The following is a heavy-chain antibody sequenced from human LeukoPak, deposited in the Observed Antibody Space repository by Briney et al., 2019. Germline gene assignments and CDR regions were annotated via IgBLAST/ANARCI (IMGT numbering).Heavy chain of an antibody. Sequence: SETLSLTCTVSGGSISSYYWSWIRQPPGKGLEWIGYIYYTGSTNYNPSLKSRVTISLDTSKNQFSLKLSSVTAADTAVYYCARGGDYGDLRYFDYWGQGTLVTVSS. D-gene: IGHD4-17*01. CDR2: IYYTGST. V-gene: IGHV4-59*01. CDR3: ARGGDYGDLRYFDY. CDR1: GGSISSYY. J-gene: IGHJ4*02.